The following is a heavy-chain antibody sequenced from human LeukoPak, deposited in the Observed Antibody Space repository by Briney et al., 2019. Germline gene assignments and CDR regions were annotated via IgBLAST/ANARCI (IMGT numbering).Heavy chain of an antibody. CDR1: GGSINSRSYY. CDR2: INHSGST. Sequence: SETLSLTCTVSGGSINSRSYYWGRIRQPPGKGLEWIGEINHSGSTNYNPSLKSRVTISVDTSKNQFSLKLSSVTAADTAVYYCARVRGYHFDYWGQGTLVTVSS. D-gene: IGHD5-18*01. V-gene: IGHV4-39*07. J-gene: IGHJ4*02. CDR3: ARVRGYHFDY.